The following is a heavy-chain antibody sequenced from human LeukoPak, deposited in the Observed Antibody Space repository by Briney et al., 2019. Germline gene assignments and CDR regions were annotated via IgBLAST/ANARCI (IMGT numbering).Heavy chain of an antibody. J-gene: IGHJ4*02. V-gene: IGHV4-61*01. CDR3: ARVSSSSGVDY. CDR1: GGSVSSGSYV. Sequence: SETLSLTCTVSGGSVSSGSYVWTWIRQPPGKELECIGNIYYSGSTNYNPSLQSRVTISVDTSKNQFSLKLSSVTAADTAVYYCARVSSSSGVDYWGQGTLVTVSS. CDR2: IYYSGST. D-gene: IGHD6-13*01.